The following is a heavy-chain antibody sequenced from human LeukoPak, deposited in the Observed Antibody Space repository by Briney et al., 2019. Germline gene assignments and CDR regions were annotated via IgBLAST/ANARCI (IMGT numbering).Heavy chain of an antibody. J-gene: IGHJ4*02. CDR1: GFTFSSYG. CDR2: IRYDGSNK. CDR3: ARGATGTTDLFDY. D-gene: IGHD1-1*01. V-gene: IGHV3-30*02. Sequence: HPGGSLRLSCAASGFTFSSYGMHWVRQAPGKGLEWVAFIRYDGSNKYYADSVKGRFTISRDNSKNTLYLQMNSLRAEDTAVYYCARGATGTTDLFDYWGQGTLVTVSS.